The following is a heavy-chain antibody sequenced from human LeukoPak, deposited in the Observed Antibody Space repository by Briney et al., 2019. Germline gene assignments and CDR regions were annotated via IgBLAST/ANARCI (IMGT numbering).Heavy chain of an antibody. CDR2: IYYSGST. D-gene: IGHD2-15*01. V-gene: IGHV4-59*01. CDR1: GGSISSYY. J-gene: IGHJ6*03. CDR3: ARIGVVVVAATSYYYYYYMDV. Sequence: KPSETLSLTCTVSGGSISSYYWSWIRQPPGKGLEWIGYIYYSGSTNYNPSLKSRVTISVDTSKNKFSRKLSSVTAADTAVYYCARIGVVVVAATSYYYYYYMDVWGKGTTVTVSS.